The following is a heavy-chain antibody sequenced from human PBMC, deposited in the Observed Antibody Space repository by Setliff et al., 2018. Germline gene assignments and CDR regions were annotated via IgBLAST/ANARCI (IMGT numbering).Heavy chain of an antibody. CDR1: GFSFSNYA. V-gene: IGHV3-33*08. CDR2: IWDDGGNK. J-gene: IGHJ4*02. CDR3: ARTCSGSGCYAGLES. D-gene: IGHD2-15*01. Sequence: GGSLRLSCEASGFSFSNYAMNWVRQAPGKGLEWVAVIWDDGGNKYHADSVKGRFTISRNNSKNTLYLQMNSLRPEDTAVYYCARTCSGSGCYAGLESWGQGTPVTVSS.